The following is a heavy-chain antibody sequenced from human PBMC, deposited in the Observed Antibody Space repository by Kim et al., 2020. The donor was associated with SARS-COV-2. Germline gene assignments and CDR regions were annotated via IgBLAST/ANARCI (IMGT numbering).Heavy chain of an antibody. Sequence: YADSVKVRVTISRDNSKNTLYLQMNSLRAEDTAVYYCARTLVLSGYYGMDVWGQGTTVTVSS. D-gene: IGHD3-10*01. V-gene: IGHV3-33*01. J-gene: IGHJ6*02. CDR3: ARTLVLSGYYGMDV.